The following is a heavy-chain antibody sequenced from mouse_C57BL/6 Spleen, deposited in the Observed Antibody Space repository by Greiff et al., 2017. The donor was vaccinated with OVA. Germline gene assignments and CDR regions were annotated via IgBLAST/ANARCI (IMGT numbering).Heavy chain of an antibody. CDR3: ARDKDYSNYFAMDY. Sequence: EVMLVESGGGLVKPGGSLKLSCAASGFTFSSYAMSWVRQTPEKRLEWVATISDGGSYTYYPDNVKGRFTISRDNAKNNLYLQMSHLKSEDTAMYDSARDKDYSNYFAMDYWGQGTSVTVSS. D-gene: IGHD2-5*01. V-gene: IGHV5-4*01. CDR1: GFTFSSYA. J-gene: IGHJ4*01. CDR2: ISDGGSYT.